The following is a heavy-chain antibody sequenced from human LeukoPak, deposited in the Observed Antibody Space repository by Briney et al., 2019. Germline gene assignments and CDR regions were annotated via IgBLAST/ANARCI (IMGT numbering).Heavy chain of an antibody. CDR2: INHSGST. Sequence: SETLSLTCAVYGGSFSGYYWSWIRQPPGKGLEWIGEINHSGSTNYNPSLKSRVTISVDTSKNQFSLKLSSVTAADTAVYYCARLGVPAALRYWGQGTLVTVSS. V-gene: IGHV4-34*01. J-gene: IGHJ4*02. CDR3: ARLGVPAALRY. D-gene: IGHD2-2*01. CDR1: GGSFSGYY.